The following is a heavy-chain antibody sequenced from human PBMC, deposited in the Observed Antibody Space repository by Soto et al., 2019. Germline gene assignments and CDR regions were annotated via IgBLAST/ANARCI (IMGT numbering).Heavy chain of an antibody. V-gene: IGHV4-39*01. J-gene: IGHJ6*02. CDR1: GGSISSSSYY. Sequence: SETLSLTCTVSGGSISSSSYYWGWIRQPPGKGLEWIGSIYYSGSTYYNPSLKSRVTISVDTSKNQFSLKLSSVTAADTAVYYCARGDRGVQLWSVCYYYGMDVWGQGTTVTVSS. CDR2: IYYSGST. CDR3: ARGDRGVQLWSVCYYYGMDV. D-gene: IGHD5-18*01.